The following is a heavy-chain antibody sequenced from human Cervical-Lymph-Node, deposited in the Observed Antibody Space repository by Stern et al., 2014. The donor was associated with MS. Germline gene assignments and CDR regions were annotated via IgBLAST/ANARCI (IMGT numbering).Heavy chain of an antibody. CDR2: ISAYNGNT. D-gene: IGHD6-19*01. Sequence: VQLVESGAEVKKPGASVKVSCKASGYTFTSYGISWVRQAPGQGLEWVGRISAYNGNTNYAQKLQGRVTMTTDTSTSTAYMELRSLRSDDTAVYYCARDRGQWLRTNLVRFGMDVWGQGTTVTVSS. CDR1: GYTFTSYG. J-gene: IGHJ6*02. CDR3: ARDRGQWLRTNLVRFGMDV. V-gene: IGHV1-18*01.